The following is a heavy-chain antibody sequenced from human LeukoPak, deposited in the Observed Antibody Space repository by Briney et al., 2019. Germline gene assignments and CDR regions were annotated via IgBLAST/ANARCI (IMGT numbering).Heavy chain of an antibody. Sequence: LSLTCTVSSYSINSGYYWGWIRQPPGKGLEWVSYISSSGSTIYYADSVKGRFTISRDNSKNTLYLQMNSLRAEDTAVYYCASSKGYSGYDIDYWGQGTLVTVSS. CDR2: ISSSGSTI. V-gene: IGHV3-11*04. CDR1: SYSINSGYY. CDR3: ASSKGYSGYDIDY. D-gene: IGHD5-12*01. J-gene: IGHJ4*02.